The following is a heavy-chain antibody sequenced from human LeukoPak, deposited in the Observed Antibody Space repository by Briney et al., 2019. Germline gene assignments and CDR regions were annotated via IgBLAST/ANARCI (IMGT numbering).Heavy chain of an antibody. J-gene: IGHJ4*02. D-gene: IGHD6-13*01. CDR3: ARDLAGPLDY. Sequence: SETLSLTCTVSGRSISSYYWSWLRQPPGEGLEWIGYIYYSGSTNYNPSLKSRVTISVDTSKHQFSLKLSSVTAADTAVYYCARDLAGPLDYWGQGTLVTVSS. CDR2: IYYSGST. CDR1: GRSISSYY. V-gene: IGHV4-59*01.